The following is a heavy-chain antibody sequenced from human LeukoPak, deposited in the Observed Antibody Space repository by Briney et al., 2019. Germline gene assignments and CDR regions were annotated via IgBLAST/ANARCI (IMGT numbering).Heavy chain of an antibody. CDR1: GASIGSTTYY. CDR2: IYYSGST. J-gene: IGHJ5*02. Sequence: RSSETLSLTCTVSGASIGSTTYYWDWFRQPPGKGLEWIGTIYYSGSTYYNPSLKGRVTLSVDTSKNQFSLKLNSVTAADTAVYYCVRSSGSYFAWGQGTQVTVSS. CDR3: VRSSGSYFA. V-gene: IGHV4-39*01. D-gene: IGHD1-26*01.